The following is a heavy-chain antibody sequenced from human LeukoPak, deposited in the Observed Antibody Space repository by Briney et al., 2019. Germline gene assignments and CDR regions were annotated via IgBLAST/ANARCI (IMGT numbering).Heavy chain of an antibody. CDR2: IIPIFGTA. Sequence: SVKVSCKASGGTFSSYAISWVRQAPGQGLEWMGGIIPIFGTANYAQKFQGRVTITADESTSTAYMELSSLRSEDTAVYYCARSPIGYSGYDYYFDYWGQGTLVTVSS. V-gene: IGHV1-69*13. CDR3: ARSPIGYSGYDYYFDY. J-gene: IGHJ4*02. CDR1: GGTFSSYA. D-gene: IGHD5-12*01.